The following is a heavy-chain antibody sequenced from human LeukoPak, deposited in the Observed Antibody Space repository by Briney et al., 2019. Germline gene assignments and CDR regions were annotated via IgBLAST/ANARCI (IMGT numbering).Heavy chain of an antibody. V-gene: IGHV1-46*01. CDR1: GYTFTSYY. Sequence: GASVKVSCKASGYTFTSYYMHWVRQAPGQGREWMGIINPSGGSTSYAQKFQGRVTMTRDMSTSTVYMELSSLRSEDTAVYYCARDTLGLAAAAARWFDPWGQGTLVTVSS. J-gene: IGHJ5*02. D-gene: IGHD6-13*01. CDR2: INPSGGST. CDR3: ARDTLGLAAAAARWFDP.